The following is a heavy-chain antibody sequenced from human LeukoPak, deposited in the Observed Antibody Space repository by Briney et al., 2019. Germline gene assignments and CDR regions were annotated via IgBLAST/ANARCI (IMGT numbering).Heavy chain of an antibody. J-gene: IGHJ3*02. V-gene: IGHV4-59*01. CDR1: GGSISSYY. CDR2: TYYSGRT. D-gene: IGHD2-2*01. CDR3: ARHMRRAFPDDAFDI. Sequence: PSETLSLTCTVSGGSISSYYWSWIRQPPGKGLEWIGYTYYSGRTNYNPSLKSRVTISVDTSKNQFSLKLSSVTAADTAVYYCARHMRRAFPDDAFDIWGQGTMVTVSS.